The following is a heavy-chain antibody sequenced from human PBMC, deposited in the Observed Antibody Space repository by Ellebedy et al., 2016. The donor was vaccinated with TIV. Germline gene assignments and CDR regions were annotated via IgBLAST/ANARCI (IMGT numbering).Heavy chain of an antibody. V-gene: IGHV3-72*01. J-gene: IGHJ4*02. CDR1: GFTFSDHY. CDR3: ARADKESNYYYYFDC. CDR2: IRNKARSYTT. D-gene: IGHD3-10*01. Sequence: GESLKIPCAASGFTFSDHYMDWVRQAPGKGLEWVARIRNKARSYTTEYAASVKGRFTISRDDSKNSLFLQMNSLKTEDTAVYYCARADKESNYYYYFDCWGQGTLVTVSS.